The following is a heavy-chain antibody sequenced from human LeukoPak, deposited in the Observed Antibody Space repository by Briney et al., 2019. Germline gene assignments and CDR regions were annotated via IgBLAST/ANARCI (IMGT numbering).Heavy chain of an antibody. CDR2: IYYSGST. D-gene: IGHD5-18*01. CDR1: GGSISSYY. Sequence: SETLSLTCTVSGGSISSYYWSWIRQPPGXGLEWIGYIYYSGSTNYNPSLKSRVTISVDTSKNQFSLKLSSVTAADTAVYYCARLGTVDTAMVYYFDYWGQGTLVTVSS. CDR3: ARLGTVDTAMVYYFDY. J-gene: IGHJ4*02. V-gene: IGHV4-59*08.